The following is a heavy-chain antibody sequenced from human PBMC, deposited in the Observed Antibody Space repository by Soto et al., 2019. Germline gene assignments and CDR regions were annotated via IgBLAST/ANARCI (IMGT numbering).Heavy chain of an antibody. Sequence: ASVKVSCKVSGYTLTELSMHWVRQAPGKGLEWMGGFDPEDGETIYAQKFQGRVTMTEDTSTDTANMELSSLRSEDTAVYYCATCGWWSKNWFDPWGQGTLVTVSS. J-gene: IGHJ5*02. D-gene: IGHD6-19*01. V-gene: IGHV1-24*01. CDR2: FDPEDGET. CDR3: ATCGWWSKNWFDP. CDR1: GYTLTELS.